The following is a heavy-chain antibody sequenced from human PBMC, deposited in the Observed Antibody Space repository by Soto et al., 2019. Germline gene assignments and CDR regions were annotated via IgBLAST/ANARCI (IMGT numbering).Heavy chain of an antibody. CDR2: ISAYNGNT. V-gene: IGHV1-18*01. CDR1: GYTFTSYG. D-gene: IGHD6-13*01. J-gene: IGHJ6*02. Sequence: QVQLVQSGAEVKKPGASVKVSCKASGYTFTSYGISWVRQAPGQGLEWMGWISAYNGNTNYAQKLQGRVTMTTDTSTSTADMELRSLRSDDTAVYYCARVEAAAGISPYYYGMDVWGQGTTVTVSS. CDR3: ARVEAAAGISPYYYGMDV.